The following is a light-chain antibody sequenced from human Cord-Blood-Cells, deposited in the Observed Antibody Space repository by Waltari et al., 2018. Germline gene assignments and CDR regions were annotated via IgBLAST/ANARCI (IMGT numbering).Light chain of an antibody. J-gene: IGKJ4*01. V-gene: IGKV3-11*01. Sequence: EIVLTQSPATLSLSPGERATLSCRASQSVSSYLAWYQQKPGHAPRLLIYDASNRATGIPARFSGSGSGTDFTLTISSLEPEDFAVYYCQQRSNWPLPFGGGTKVEIK. CDR1: QSVSSY. CDR3: QQRSNWPLP. CDR2: DAS.